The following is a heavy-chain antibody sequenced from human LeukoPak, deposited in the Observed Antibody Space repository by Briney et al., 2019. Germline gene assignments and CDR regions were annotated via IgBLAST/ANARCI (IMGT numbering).Heavy chain of an antibody. CDR1: GDSVSSISVA. Sequence: SQTLSLTCAISGDSVSSISVAWNWIRQSPSRGLERLGRTYYRSKWYYEYAVSVKGRININPDPSKNQFSLQLNSVTPEDTAVYYCALARSEYHYGMDVWGQGTTVTVSS. CDR3: ALARSEYHYGMDV. CDR2: TYYRSKWYY. V-gene: IGHV6-1*01. J-gene: IGHJ6*02.